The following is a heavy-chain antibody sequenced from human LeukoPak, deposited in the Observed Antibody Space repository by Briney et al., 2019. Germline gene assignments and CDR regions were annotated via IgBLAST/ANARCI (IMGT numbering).Heavy chain of an antibody. V-gene: IGHV4-4*02. Sequence: PSGTLSLTCGVSGGSISTTNWWTWVRQPPGEGLEWIGEVHLSGRTHYNPSLESRVTMSVDMSENHISLRLTSVTAADTAVYYCAREGGPYRPLDYWGQGTLLTVSS. CDR2: VHLSGRT. CDR1: GGSISTTNW. CDR3: AREGGPYRPLDY. J-gene: IGHJ4*02.